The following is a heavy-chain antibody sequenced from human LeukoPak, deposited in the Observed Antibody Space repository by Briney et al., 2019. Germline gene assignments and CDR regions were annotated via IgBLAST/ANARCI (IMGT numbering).Heavy chain of an antibody. CDR2: IKEDESDE. J-gene: IGHJ6*02. Sequence: GGSLRLSCEASGFTFSSYWMSWVRQAPGKGLEWVAHIKEDESDEYYVDSVRGRFTASRDNAKNSVNLQMNSLRVEDTAVYYCAGSSGWYGYYYYGMDVWGQGTTVTVSS. D-gene: IGHD6-19*01. CDR3: AGSSGWYGYYYYGMDV. V-gene: IGHV3-7*01. CDR1: GFTFSSYW.